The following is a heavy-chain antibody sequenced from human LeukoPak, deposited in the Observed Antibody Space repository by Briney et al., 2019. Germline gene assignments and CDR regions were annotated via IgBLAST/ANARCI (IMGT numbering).Heavy chain of an antibody. D-gene: IGHD1-1*01. CDR3: ARGRNSFDY. Sequence: SETLSLTCTVSGASIISYYWNWIRQPPGKGLEWIGYIYYSGGTNYNPSLKSRVTMSVDTSNNQFSLKLSSVTAADTALYCCARGRNSFDYWGQGTLVTVSS. CDR1: GASIISYY. V-gene: IGHV4-59*01. CDR2: IYYSGGT. J-gene: IGHJ4*02.